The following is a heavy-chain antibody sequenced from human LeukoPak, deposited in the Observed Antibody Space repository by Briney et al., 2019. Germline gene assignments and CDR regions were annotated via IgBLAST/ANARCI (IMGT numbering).Heavy chain of an antibody. Sequence: ASVKVSCKASGYTFTSYSMNWVRQAPGQGLEWMGWINTNTGNPTYAQGFTGRFVFSLDTSVSTAYLQISSLKSEDTAVYYCARSGCSGGSCWDYWGQGTPVTVSS. CDR3: ARSGCSGGSCWDY. J-gene: IGHJ4*02. D-gene: IGHD2-15*01. CDR2: INTNTGNP. V-gene: IGHV7-4-1*02. CDR1: GYTFTSYS.